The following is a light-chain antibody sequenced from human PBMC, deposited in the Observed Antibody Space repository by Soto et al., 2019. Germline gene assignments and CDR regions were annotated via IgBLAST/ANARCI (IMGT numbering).Light chain of an antibody. V-gene: IGKV1-39*01. CDR3: QQSYSTPWT. CDR2: AAS. J-gene: IGKJ1*01. CDR1: QSISSY. Sequence: DIQVTQSPSSLSASVGDRVTITCRASQSISSYLNWYQQKPGKAPKLLIYAASSLQSGVPSRFSGSGSGTDFTLTISSLQPEDFATYYCQQSYSTPWTFGQGT.